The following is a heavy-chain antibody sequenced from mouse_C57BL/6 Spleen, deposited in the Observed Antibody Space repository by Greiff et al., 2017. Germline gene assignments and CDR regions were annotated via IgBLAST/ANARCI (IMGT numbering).Heavy chain of an antibody. CDR1: GYTFTDHT. CDR3: ADSITDERAFGC. V-gene: IGHV1-78*01. D-gene: IGHD1-1*01. J-gene: IGHJ2*01. CDR2: IYPRCGST. Sequence: VQLQQSDAELVKPGASVKISCKASGYTFTDHTIHWMKQRPEQGLEWIGYIYPRCGSTKYNEKFKGKATLTADKSSSTAYMQLNSLTSEDSAVYFGADSITDERAFGCWGQGATLTASS.